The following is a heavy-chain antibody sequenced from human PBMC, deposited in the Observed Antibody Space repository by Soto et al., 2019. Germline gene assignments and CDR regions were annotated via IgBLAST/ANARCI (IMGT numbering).Heavy chain of an antibody. CDR1: GGFVSSGDYY. J-gene: IGHJ4*02. CDR3: ARVSVVVPTTVHYFDY. CDR2: VYYSGSV. D-gene: IGHD2-2*02. V-gene: IGHV4-61*08. Sequence: ETLSLTCTVSGGFVSSGDYYWSWIRQPPGRGLEYIGYVYYSGSVNYTPSLKSRVTISLDTSKNQFSLKLSSVTAADTAIYYCARVSVVVPTTVHYFDYWGQGTRVTVSS.